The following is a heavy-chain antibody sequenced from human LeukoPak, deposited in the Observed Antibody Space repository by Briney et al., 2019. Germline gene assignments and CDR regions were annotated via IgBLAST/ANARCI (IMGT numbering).Heavy chain of an antibody. D-gene: IGHD3-22*01. Sequence: GGSLRLSCAASGFSFSTHWMHWGRQAPGKGLVYVAQIKSDGSATAYADSVKGRFTISRDNAKNTLYLEMSSLRAEDTAVYYCGSLTVVARDHWGQGTLVTVSS. J-gene: IGHJ4*02. CDR2: IKSDGSAT. CDR1: GFSFSTHW. V-gene: IGHV3-74*01. CDR3: GSLTVVARDH.